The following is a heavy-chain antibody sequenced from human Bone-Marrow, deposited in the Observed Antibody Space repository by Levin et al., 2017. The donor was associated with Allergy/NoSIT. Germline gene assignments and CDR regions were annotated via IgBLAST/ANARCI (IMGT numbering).Heavy chain of an antibody. CDR3: TTDRVRHGDFGTFYYYGMDV. Sequence: LSLTCAASGFSITNDWMSWVRQAPGKGLEWVGRVKSKSDGATINYAAPVKGRFTISRDASKNALYLQMNSLKSEDTATYYCTTDRVRHGDFGTFYYYGMDVWGQGTTVTVSS. CDR1: GFSITNDW. V-gene: IGHV3-15*05. CDR2: VKSKSDGATI. D-gene: IGHD4-17*01. J-gene: IGHJ6*02.